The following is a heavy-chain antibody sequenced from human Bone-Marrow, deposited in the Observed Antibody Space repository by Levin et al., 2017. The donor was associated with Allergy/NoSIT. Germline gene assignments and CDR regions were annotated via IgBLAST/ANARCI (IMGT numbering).Heavy chain of an antibody. D-gene: IGHD5-12*01. CDR3: ARVRYSGYENGWYGMDV. V-gene: IGHV1-46*01. CDR2: INPSGGST. Sequence: ASVKVSCKASGYTFTSYYMHWVRQAPGQGLEWMGIINPSGGSTSYAQKFQGRVTMTRDTSTSTVYMELSSLRSEDTAVYYCARVRYSGYENGWYGMDVWGQGTTVTVSS. J-gene: IGHJ6*02. CDR1: GYTFTSYY.